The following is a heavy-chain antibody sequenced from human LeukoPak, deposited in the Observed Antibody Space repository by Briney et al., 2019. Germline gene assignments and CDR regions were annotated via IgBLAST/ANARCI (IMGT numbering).Heavy chain of an antibody. J-gene: IGHJ4*02. D-gene: IGHD2-2*01. CDR3: ASSIVYCSSTSCYFN. CDR2: INPNSGGT. CDR1: GYTFTGYY. V-gene: IGHV1-2*02. Sequence: GASVKVSCKASGYTFTGYYMHWVRRAPGQGLEWMGWINPNSGGTNYAQKFQGRVTMTRDTSISTAYMELSRLRSDDTAVYYCASSIVYCSSTSCYFNWGQGTLVTVSS.